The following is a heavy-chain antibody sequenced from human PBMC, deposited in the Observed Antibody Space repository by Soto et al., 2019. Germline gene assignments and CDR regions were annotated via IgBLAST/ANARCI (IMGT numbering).Heavy chain of an antibody. J-gene: IGHJ2*01. D-gene: IGHD3-22*01. CDR1: EDTFRNYA. Sequence: QVELVQSGAEVKKPGSSVKVSCQASEDTFRNYAISWVRQAPGQGLEWMGGIIPIFGTANYAQKFQGRVTITADTSANTVYLELSSLRSQDTAVYYCASTMYDSSAYYYWYLGLWGRVTLVTVSS. CDR3: ASTMYDSSAYYYWYLGL. V-gene: IGHV1-69*06. CDR2: IIPIFGTA.